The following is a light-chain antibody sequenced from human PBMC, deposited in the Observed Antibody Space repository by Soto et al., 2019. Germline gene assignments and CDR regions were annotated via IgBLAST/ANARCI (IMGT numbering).Light chain of an antibody. V-gene: IGLV2-14*03. CDR3: SSYTTSNTRQIV. CDR2: DVS. Sequence: QSVLTQPASVSGSPGQSINISCTRTSGDVGGYNYVSWYQHHPGKAPKLIIYDVSNRPSGVSNPFSGSKSGNTASLTISGLQPEDEADYYCSSYTTSNTRQIVFGTGTKVTVL. J-gene: IGLJ1*01. CDR1: SGDVGGYNY.